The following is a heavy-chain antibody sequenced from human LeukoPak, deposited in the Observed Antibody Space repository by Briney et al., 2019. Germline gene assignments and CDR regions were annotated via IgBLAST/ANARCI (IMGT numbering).Heavy chain of an antibody. J-gene: IGHJ5*02. CDR1: GFTFSHFG. CDR3: AKGAQRGFDYSNSLEH. CDR2: IWRDATNE. Sequence: GGSLRLSCEVSGFTFSHFGMHWVRQAPSKGLEWVAVIWRDATNEYYADSVKGRFTISSDNFKRTVSLEMDSLRAEDTAVYYCAKGAQRGFDYSNSLEHWRQGSVVIVS. V-gene: IGHV3-33*06. D-gene: IGHD4-11*01.